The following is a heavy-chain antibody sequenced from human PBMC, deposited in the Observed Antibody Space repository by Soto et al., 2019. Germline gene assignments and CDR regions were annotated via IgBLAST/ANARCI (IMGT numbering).Heavy chain of an antibody. J-gene: IGHJ6*02. CDR2: ISSSSSTI. CDR3: ARDGEGTGTTTGYAMDV. CDR1: GFTFSSYS. D-gene: IGHD1-1*01. V-gene: IGHV3-48*01. Sequence: GGSLRLSCAASGFTFSSYSMNWVRQAPGRGLEWVSYISSSSSTINYAESVKGRFTISRDNAKNSLYLQMNSLRAEDTAVYYCARDGEGTGTTTGYAMDVWGQGTSVTLSS.